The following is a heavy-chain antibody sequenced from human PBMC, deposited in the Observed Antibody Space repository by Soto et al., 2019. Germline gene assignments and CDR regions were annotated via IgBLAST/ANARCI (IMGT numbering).Heavy chain of an antibody. V-gene: IGHV2-70*01. CDR2: IDWDDNK. Sequence: SGPTLVNPTQTLTLTCTFSGFSLSTSGMCVSWIRQPPGKALERLALIDWDDNKYYSTSLKTRLTISKDTSKNQVVLTMTKIDPVDTATYYCARIGASGWSWGYDYWGQGTLVTVSS. CDR1: GFSLSTSGMC. CDR3: ARIGASGWSWGYDY. J-gene: IGHJ4*02. D-gene: IGHD6-19*01.